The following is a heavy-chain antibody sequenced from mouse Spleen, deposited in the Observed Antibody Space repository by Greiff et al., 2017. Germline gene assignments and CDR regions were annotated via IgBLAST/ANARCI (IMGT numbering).Heavy chain of an antibody. D-gene: IGHD1-1*02. CDR2: IWGDGST. CDR3: ARDYGSSYLDY. J-gene: IGHJ2*01. V-gene: IGHV2-6-7*01. CDR1: GFSLTGYG. Sequence: QVHVKQSGPGLVAPSQSLSITCTGSGFSLTGYGVNWVRQPPGKGLEWLGMIWGDGSTDYNSALKSRLSISKDNSKSQVFLKMNSLQTDDTARYYCARDYGSSYLDYWGQGTTLTVSS.